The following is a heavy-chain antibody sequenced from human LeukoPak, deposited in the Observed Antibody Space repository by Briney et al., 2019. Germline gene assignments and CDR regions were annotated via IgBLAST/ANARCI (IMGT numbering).Heavy chain of an antibody. CDR1: GFTFSNYA. CDR3: ARGEAFAFDM. Sequence: PGGSLRLSCVATGFTFSNYAMGWVRQAPGKGLEWVSSINGRDGRTYYADSVRGRFSISSDNSKNTLFLQMNSLRAEDTAVYYCARGEAFAFDMWGQGTMVTVSS. J-gene: IGHJ3*02. V-gene: IGHV3-23*01. CDR2: INGRDGRT.